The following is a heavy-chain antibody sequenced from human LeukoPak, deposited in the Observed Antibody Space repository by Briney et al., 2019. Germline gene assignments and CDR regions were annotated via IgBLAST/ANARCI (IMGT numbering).Heavy chain of an antibody. CDR2: INHSGST. Sequence: GSLRLSCAASGFTVSSNYMSWVRQAPGKGLEWIGEINHSGSTNYNPSLKSRVTISVDTSKNQFSLKLSSVTAADTAVYYCARAGRWEGRPHAFDIWGQGTMVTVSS. CDR1: GFTVSSNY. V-gene: IGHV4-34*01. CDR3: ARAGRWEGRPHAFDI. D-gene: IGHD1-26*01. J-gene: IGHJ3*02.